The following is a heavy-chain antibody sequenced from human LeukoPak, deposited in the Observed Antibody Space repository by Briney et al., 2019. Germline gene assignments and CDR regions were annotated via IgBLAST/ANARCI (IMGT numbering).Heavy chain of an antibody. CDR2: ISAYNGNT. CDR3: ARDFYRGYGSGSYYSNWFDP. D-gene: IGHD3-10*01. Sequence: GASVKVSCKASGYTFTSYGISWVRQAPGQGLEWMGWISAYNGNTNYAQKLQGRVTMTTDPSTSTAYMELRSLRSDDTAVYYCARDFYRGYGSGSYYSNWFDPWGQGTLVTVSS. CDR1: GYTFTSYG. J-gene: IGHJ5*02. V-gene: IGHV1-18*01.